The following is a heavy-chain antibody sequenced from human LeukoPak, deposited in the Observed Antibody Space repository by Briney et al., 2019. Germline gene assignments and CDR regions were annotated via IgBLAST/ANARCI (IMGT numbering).Heavy chain of an antibody. D-gene: IGHD6-19*01. J-gene: IGHJ4*02. Sequence: PSETLSLTCTVSGGSISSSFFYLEWIRQPPGKGLEWIGSWYYSGSTYYNPSLQNRVTISVDTSKNHFSLRLTSVTAADTAMYFCARSTAEWLAYYHVSWGQGTLVAVSS. V-gene: IGHV4-39*02. CDR1: GGSISSSFFY. CDR3: ARSTAEWLAYYHVS. CDR2: WYYSGST.